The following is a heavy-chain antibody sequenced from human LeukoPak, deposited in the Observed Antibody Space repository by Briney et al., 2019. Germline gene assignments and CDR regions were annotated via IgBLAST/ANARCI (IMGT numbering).Heavy chain of an antibody. V-gene: IGHV3-30-3*01. Sequence: PGRSLRLSCAASGFTFSSYAMHWVRQAPGKGLEWVAVISYDGSNKYYADSVKGRFTISRDNSKNALYLQMNSLRAEDTAVYYCARDGMYYCDSSGYYAAQYYFDYWGQGTLVTVSS. D-gene: IGHD3-22*01. J-gene: IGHJ4*02. CDR1: GFTFSSYA. CDR2: ISYDGSNK. CDR3: ARDGMYYCDSSGYYAAQYYFDY.